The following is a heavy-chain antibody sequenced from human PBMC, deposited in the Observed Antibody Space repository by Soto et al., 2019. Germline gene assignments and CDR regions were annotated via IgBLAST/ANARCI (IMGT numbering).Heavy chain of an antibody. D-gene: IGHD6-13*01. V-gene: IGHV3-21*01. J-gene: IGHJ4*02. CDR2: ISSSSSYI. CDR3: ARVGDSSSWYLDY. CDR1: GFTFSSYS. Sequence: GGSLRLSCAASGFTFSSYSMNWVRQAPGKGLEWVSSISSSSSYIYYADSVKGRFTISRDNTKNSLYLQMNSLRAEDTAVYYCARVGDSSSWYLDYWGQGTLVTVS.